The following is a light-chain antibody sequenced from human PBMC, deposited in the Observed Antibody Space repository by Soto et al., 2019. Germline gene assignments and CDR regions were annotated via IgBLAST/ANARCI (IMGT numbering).Light chain of an antibody. Sequence: SLPTQPRSVSASAGPSGTISCTGTTRDVGTFYFVSWYQQYPGKAPQLIIYDFPEPSSGVLGRYSCARSDPSTSLIIYGLQAEDEADYYCCSYAGSYTYVFGSGTNVTVL. J-gene: IGLJ1*01. CDR1: TRDVGTFYF. CDR2: DFP. V-gene: IGLV2-11*01. CDR3: CSYAGSYTYV.